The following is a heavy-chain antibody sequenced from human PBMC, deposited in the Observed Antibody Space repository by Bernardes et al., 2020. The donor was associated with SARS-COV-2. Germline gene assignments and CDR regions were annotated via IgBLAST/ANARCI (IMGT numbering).Heavy chain of an antibody. CDR1: GFTFSKNA. CDR2: ISAIGGST. Sequence: GSLRLSCVASGFTFSKNAMTWVRQVPGKGLEWVSAISAIGGSTYYAESVKGRFTISRDNSRNTLYLEMNSLRAEDTAVYYCSKNAKYSSSSMEVWGQGAKDTGS. CDR3: SKNAKYSSSSMEV. D-gene: IGHD6-6*01. V-gene: IGHV3-23*01. J-gene: IGHJ6*02.